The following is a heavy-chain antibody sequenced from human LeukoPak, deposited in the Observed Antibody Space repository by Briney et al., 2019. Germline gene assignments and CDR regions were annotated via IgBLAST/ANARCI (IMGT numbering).Heavy chain of an antibody. CDR1: GFTFGDYA. J-gene: IGHJ2*01. Sequence: GGSLRLSCAASGFTFGDYATHWVRQAPGKGLEWVSGISWNSGTKVYADSVKGRFTISRDNVKKSLDLQMNSLRAEDTALYYCTKADSNWYFDLWGRGTLVFVSS. CDR3: TKADSNWYFDL. CDR2: ISWNSGTK. V-gene: IGHV3-9*01.